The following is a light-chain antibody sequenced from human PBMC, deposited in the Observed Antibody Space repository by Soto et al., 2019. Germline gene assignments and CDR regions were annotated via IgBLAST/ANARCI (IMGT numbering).Light chain of an antibody. CDR3: LLSYSGTRVL. V-gene: IGLV7-46*01. J-gene: IGLJ2*01. CDR2: DTD. Sequence: QAVVTQEPSLTVSPGGTVTLTCGSSTGAVTSGHYPYRLQQKTGQAPTTLIYDTDNKNPWTPARFAGSIVGGKAVLTLSGAQPEDEADYYCLLSYSGTRVLFGAGTKVTVL. CDR1: TGAVTSGHY.